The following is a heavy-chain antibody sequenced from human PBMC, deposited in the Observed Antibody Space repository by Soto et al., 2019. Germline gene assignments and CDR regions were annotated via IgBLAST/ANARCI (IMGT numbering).Heavy chain of an antibody. J-gene: IGHJ6*02. CDR1: GFTFSNAW. CDR3: TTEGRFWSGYFFYYGMDV. Sequence: PGGSLRLSCAASGFTFSNAWMSWVRQAPGKGLEWVGRIKSKTDGGTTDYAAPVKGRFTISRDDSKNTLYLQMNSLKTEDTAVYYCTTEGRFWSGYFFYYGMDVWGQGTTVTVSS. V-gene: IGHV3-15*01. CDR2: IKSKTDGGTT. D-gene: IGHD3-3*01.